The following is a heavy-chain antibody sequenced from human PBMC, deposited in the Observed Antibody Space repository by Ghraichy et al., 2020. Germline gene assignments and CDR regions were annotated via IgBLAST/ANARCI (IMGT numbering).Heavy chain of an antibody. J-gene: IGHJ4*02. D-gene: IGHD1-26*01. CDR1: RFSFSGSG. CDR3: AKSEIRVGGSFYFDY. V-gene: IGHV3-23*01. CDR2: INNSGDNT. Sequence: GGSLRLSCAASRFSFSGSGMAWVRQAPGKGLEWVSVINNSGDNTYYAESVKGRFTISRDNSKNTLFLQMNSLRAGDTAVYYCAKSEIRVGGSFYFDYWGQGTLLTVSP.